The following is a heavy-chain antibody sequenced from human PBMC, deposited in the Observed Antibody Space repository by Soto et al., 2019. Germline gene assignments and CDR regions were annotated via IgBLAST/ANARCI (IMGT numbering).Heavy chain of an antibody. V-gene: IGHV1-69*12. CDR2: IIPIFGTV. Sequence: QVQLLQSGAEVKKPGSSVRVSCEASGGTFRTYAISWVRQAPGQGLEWMGEIIPIFGTVNYAQKFQGRVTSTADESTTTVYMDLRSLRSADTAVYYCAKGAVAGTPTSYYYYGMDVWGQGTKVTVSS. CDR3: AKGAVAGTPTSYYYYGMDV. D-gene: IGHD6-19*01. J-gene: IGHJ6*02. CDR1: GGTFRTYA.